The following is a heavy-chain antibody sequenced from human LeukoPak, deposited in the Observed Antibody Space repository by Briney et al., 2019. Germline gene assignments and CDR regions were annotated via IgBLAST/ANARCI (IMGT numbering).Heavy chain of an antibody. V-gene: IGHV3-74*03. CDR3: PREGGGWVDI. D-gene: IGHD2-15*01. Sequence: GGSLRLSCAASGFTFRGYWMHWVRQAPGGGLVWVSRINTDGSTSAYVDDVKGRLTISRDNAKNILFLQMNSLRVEDTAVYYWPREGGGWVDIWHQGPMV. CDR1: GFTFRGYW. J-gene: IGHJ3*02. CDR2: INTDGSTS.